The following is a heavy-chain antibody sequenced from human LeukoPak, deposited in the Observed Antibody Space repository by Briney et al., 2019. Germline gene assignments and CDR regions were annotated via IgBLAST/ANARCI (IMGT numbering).Heavy chain of an antibody. D-gene: IGHD3-22*01. J-gene: IGHJ3*02. CDR3: ARDGYYDSSGYRKHDGFDI. CDR1: GFTVSTNY. CDR2: IYSGGIT. Sequence: GGSLRLSCAASGFTVSTNYMSWVRQAPGKGLEWVSLIYSGGITQYADSVKGRFTVSRDNSKNTLYLQMRAEDTAVYHCARDGYYDSSGYRKHDGFDIWGQGTLVTVSS. V-gene: IGHV3-66*01.